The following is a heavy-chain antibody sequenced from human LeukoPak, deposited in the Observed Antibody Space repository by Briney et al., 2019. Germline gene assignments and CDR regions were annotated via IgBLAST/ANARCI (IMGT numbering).Heavy chain of an antibody. CDR2: TSSNGGST. Sequence: GGSLRLSCSASGFTFSSYAMHWVRQAPGKGLEYVSATSSNGGSTYYADSVKGRFTISRDNSKNTLYLQMGSLRAEDTAVYYCVKDTVAGTPTYYFDYWGQGTLVTVSS. CDR1: GFTFSSYA. D-gene: IGHD6-19*01. V-gene: IGHV3-64D*06. CDR3: VKDTVAGTPTYYFDY. J-gene: IGHJ4*02.